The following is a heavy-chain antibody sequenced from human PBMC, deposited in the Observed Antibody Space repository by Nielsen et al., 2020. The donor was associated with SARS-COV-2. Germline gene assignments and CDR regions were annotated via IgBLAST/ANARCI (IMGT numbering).Heavy chain of an antibody. CDR2: INTNTGNP. Sequence: ASVKVSCKASGYTFTSYAMNWVRQAPGQGLEWMGWINTNTGNPTYAQGFTGRFVFSLDTSVSTAYLQISSLKAEDTAVYYCARGISGYSYGHLWFGEPMHYYYGMDVWGQGTTVTVSS. D-gene: IGHD5-18*01. J-gene: IGHJ6*02. V-gene: IGHV7-4-1*02. CDR1: GYTFTSYA. CDR3: ARGISGYSYGHLWFGEPMHYYYGMDV.